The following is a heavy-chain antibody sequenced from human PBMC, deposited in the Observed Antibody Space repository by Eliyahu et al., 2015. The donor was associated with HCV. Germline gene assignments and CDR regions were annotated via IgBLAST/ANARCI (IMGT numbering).Heavy chain of an antibody. CDR3: VRDSRYSGTYDY. J-gene: IGHJ4*02. D-gene: IGHD1-26*01. V-gene: IGHV3-72*01. CDR1: GFTFSDHY. Sequence: VQLVESGGGLVQPGGSLRLSCAGSGFTFSDHYMDWVRQAPGKGLEGVGRSTVKADSYTPEYAASVKDRFIISRDDSRNSLYLQMNSLIAEDTAVYYCVRDSRYSGTYDYWGQGTLVTVSS. CDR2: STVKADSYTP.